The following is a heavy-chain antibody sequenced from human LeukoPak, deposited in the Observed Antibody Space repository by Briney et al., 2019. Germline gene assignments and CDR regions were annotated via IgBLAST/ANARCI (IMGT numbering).Heavy chain of an antibody. Sequence: GGSLRLSFAASGFTFSDYYMSWIRQAPGKGLDWVSYISSSGSTIHYADSVKGRFTISRDNAKNSLYLQMNSLRAEDTAVYYCARVRRGYSGYDPHYYYYYMDVWGKGTTVTISS. CDR2: ISSSGSTI. D-gene: IGHD5-12*01. V-gene: IGHV3-11*01. CDR3: ARVRRGYSGYDPHYYYYYMDV. CDR1: GFTFSDYY. J-gene: IGHJ6*03.